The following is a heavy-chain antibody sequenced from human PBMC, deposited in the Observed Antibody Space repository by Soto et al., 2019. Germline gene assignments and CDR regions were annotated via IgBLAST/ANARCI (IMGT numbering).Heavy chain of an antibody. CDR2: IIPIFATA. J-gene: IGHJ6*02. V-gene: IGHV1-69*06. CDR1: GGTFSSYA. D-gene: IGHD4-17*01. Sequence: QVQLVQSGAEVKKPGSSVKVSCKASGGTFSSYAISWVRQAPGQGLEWMGGIIPIFATANYAQKFQGRVTITADKSTSTAYMELSSLRSEDTAVYYCARDLKTTVKGAYYYYYYGMDVWGQGTTVTVSS. CDR3: ARDLKTTVKGAYYYYYYGMDV.